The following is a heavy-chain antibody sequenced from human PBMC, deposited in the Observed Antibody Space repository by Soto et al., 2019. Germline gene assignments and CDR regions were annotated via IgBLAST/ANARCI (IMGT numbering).Heavy chain of an antibody. J-gene: IGHJ5*02. CDR1: GGSISSYY. CDR2: IYYSGST. CDR3: ATRGGSGSYYNEGEWHWFDP. D-gene: IGHD3-10*01. V-gene: IGHV4-59*01. Sequence: PSETLSLTFTVSGGSISSYYWLWIRQPPGKGLEWIGYIYYSGSTNYNPSLKSRVTISVDTSKNQFSLKLSSVTAADTAVYYCATRGGSGSYYNEGEWHWFDPWGQGTLVTVSS.